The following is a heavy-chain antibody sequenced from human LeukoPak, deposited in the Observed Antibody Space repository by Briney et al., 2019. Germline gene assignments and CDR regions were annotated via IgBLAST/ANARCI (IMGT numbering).Heavy chain of an antibody. CDR2: IKEDGSEK. CDR1: GFTFTSYW. J-gene: IGHJ4*02. V-gene: IGHV3-7*01. D-gene: IGHD3-22*01. Sequence: GGSLRLSCAASGFTFTSYWMSWVRQAPGKGLEWVANIKEDGSEKYYVDSVKGRFTISRDNAKNSLYLQMNSLRAEDTAVYYCARAPIGHGLDYWGQGTLVTVSS. CDR3: ARAPIGHGLDY.